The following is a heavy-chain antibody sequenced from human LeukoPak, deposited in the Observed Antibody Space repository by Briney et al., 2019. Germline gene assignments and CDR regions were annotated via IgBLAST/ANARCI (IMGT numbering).Heavy chain of an antibody. J-gene: IGHJ4*02. D-gene: IGHD2-2*01. CDR2: ISAYNGNT. CDR3: AFVVPAAMGGLGYFDY. Sequence: GASVKVSCKASGGTFSSYAISWVRQAPGQGLEWMGWISAYNGNTNYAQKLQGRVTMTTDTSTSTAYMELRSLRSDDTAVYYCAFVVPAAMGGLGYFDYWGQGTLVTVSS. V-gene: IGHV1-18*01. CDR1: GGTFSSYA.